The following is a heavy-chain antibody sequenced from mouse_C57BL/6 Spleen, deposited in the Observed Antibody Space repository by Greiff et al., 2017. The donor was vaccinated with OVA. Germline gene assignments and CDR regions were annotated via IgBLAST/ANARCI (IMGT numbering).Heavy chain of an antibody. J-gene: IGHJ4*01. D-gene: IGHD1-1*01. Sequence: QVQLQQPGAELVKPGASVKMSCKASGYTFTSYWITWVKQRPGQGLEWIGDIYPGSGSTNYNEKFKSKATLTVDTSSSTAYMQLSSLTSGDSAVYYGARGCYYERGYAMDYWGQGTSVTVSS. CDR3: ARGCYYERGYAMDY. CDR2: IYPGSGST. V-gene: IGHV1-55*01. CDR1: GYTFTSYW.